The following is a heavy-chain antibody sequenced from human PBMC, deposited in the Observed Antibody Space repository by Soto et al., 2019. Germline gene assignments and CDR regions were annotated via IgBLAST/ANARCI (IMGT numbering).Heavy chain of an antibody. CDR2: ISGYNGYT. J-gene: IGHJ3*01. Sequence: ASVKVSCKASGYTFAVYGVSWVRQAPGQGLEWMGWISGYNGYTNYAQKLQGRVTMTTDTSTNTAHMELSSLRSDDTALYYCARIETITLVRGIIIDALHFWDQGTMVTVS. V-gene: IGHV1-18*01. D-gene: IGHD3-10*01. CDR3: ARIETITLVRGIIIDALHF. CDR1: GYTFAVYG.